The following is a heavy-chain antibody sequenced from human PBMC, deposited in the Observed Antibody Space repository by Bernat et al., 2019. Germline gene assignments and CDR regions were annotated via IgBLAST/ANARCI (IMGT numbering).Heavy chain of an antibody. CDR1: GFTFSSYA. J-gene: IGHJ3*02. CDR3: AKDLARYSSSSYAFDI. V-gene: IGHV3-23*01. D-gene: IGHD6-6*01. Sequence: EVQLLESGGGLVQPGGSLRLSCAASGFTFSSYAMSWVRQAPGKVLEWVSAISGSGGSTYYADSVKGRFTISRDNSKNTLYLQMNSLRAEDTAVYYCAKDLARYSSSSYAFDIWGQGTMVTVSS. CDR2: ISGSGGST.